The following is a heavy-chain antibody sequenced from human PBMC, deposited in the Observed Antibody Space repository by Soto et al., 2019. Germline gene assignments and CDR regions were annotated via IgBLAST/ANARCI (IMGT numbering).Heavy chain of an antibody. Sequence: QVRLVQSGAEVKKPGASVKLSCKASGYNFTTYAVHWVRQAPGQSLEWMGWINAGNGNTKYSQKFKDRVTLSIDTSASTAYMELNSLTSEDTAIYYCARDSAQLGGCCFDPWGQGALVTVSS. CDR3: ARDSAQLGGCCFDP. V-gene: IGHV1-3*01. J-gene: IGHJ5*02. CDR1: GYNFTTYA. CDR2: INAGNGNT. D-gene: IGHD3-16*01.